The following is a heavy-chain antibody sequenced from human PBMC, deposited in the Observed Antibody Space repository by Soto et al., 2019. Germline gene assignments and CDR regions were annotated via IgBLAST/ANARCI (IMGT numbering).Heavy chain of an antibody. CDR1: GYTFTSYD. V-gene: IGHV1-8*01. CDR3: ARSPRTWGLDY. CDR2: MNPNNGNT. Sequence: QVQLVQSGAEVKKPGASVKVSCKASGYTFTSYDINWERRATGQGFEWMVWMNPNNGNTAYAQQVQGRVTMTRDTSITTAYMELSSLRSEDTAVYYCARSPRTWGLDYWGQGTLVTVSS. D-gene: IGHD2-21*01. J-gene: IGHJ4*02.